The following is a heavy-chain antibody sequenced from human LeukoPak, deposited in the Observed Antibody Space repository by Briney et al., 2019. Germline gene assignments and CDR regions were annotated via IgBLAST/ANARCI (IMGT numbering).Heavy chain of an antibody. D-gene: IGHD1-26*01. CDR3: ARQVVGATTDY. CDR1: GGSISSSSYY. V-gene: IGHV4-39*01. Sequence: PSETLYLTCTVSGGSISSSSYYWGWLRTPPGKGLEWIGSIYYSGITYYNPPLKSRVTISVDTSKTQFSLTLSSVTAADTAVYYCARQVVGATTDYWGQGTLVTVSS. CDR2: IYYSGIT. J-gene: IGHJ4*01.